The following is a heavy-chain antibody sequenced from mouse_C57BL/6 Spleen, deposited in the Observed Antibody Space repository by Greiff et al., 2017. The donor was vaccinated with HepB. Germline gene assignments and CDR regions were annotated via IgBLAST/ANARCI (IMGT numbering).Heavy chain of an antibody. J-gene: IGHJ2*01. CDR2: ISSGSSTI. V-gene: IGHV5-17*01. Sequence: EVKLMESGGGLVKPGGSLKLSCAASGFTFSDYGMHWVRQAPEKGLEWVAYISSGSSTIYYADTVKGRFTISRDNAKNTLFLQMTSLRSEDTAMYYCARTTTVAFDYWGQGTTLTVSS. CDR1: GFTFSDYG. CDR3: ARTTTVAFDY. D-gene: IGHD1-1*01.